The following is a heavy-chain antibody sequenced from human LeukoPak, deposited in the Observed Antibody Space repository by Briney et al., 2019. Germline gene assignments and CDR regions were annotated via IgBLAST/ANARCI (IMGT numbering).Heavy chain of an antibody. CDR2: ISSSSSTI. CDR1: GFTFNDYI. CDR3: ARDRGYSYGWYFDY. Sequence: TGGSLRLSCAASGFTFNDYIMNWVRQAPGKGLEWVSYISSSSSTIYYADSVKGRFTISRDNAKNSLYLQMNSLRAEDTAVYYCARDRGYSYGWYFDYWGQGTLVTVSS. V-gene: IGHV3-48*01. D-gene: IGHD5-18*01. J-gene: IGHJ4*02.